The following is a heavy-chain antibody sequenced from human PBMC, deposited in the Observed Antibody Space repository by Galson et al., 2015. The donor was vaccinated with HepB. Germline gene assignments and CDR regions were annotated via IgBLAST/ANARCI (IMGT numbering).Heavy chain of an antibody. J-gene: IGHJ4*02. CDR2: ISDIGAT. D-gene: IGHD3-16*01. CDR1: GFTFSSYA. CDR3: VKDTSYALDY. Sequence: SLRLSCAASGFTFSSYAMAWVRQAPGKGLEWVSAISDIGATYYADSVKGRFTISRDNSKNTVFLQMSTLRAEDTAVYYCVKDTSYALDYWGQGTLVTVSS. V-gene: IGHV3-23*01.